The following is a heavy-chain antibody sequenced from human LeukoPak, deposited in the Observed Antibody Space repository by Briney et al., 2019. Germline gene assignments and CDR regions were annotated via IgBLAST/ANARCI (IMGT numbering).Heavy chain of an antibody. CDR3: ARGRPRGNDY. J-gene: IGHJ4*02. CDR2: ISGSGGST. V-gene: IGHV3-23*01. D-gene: IGHD4-23*01. CDR1: GFTFSSYA. Sequence: GGSLRLSCAASGFTFSSYAMSWVRQAPGKGLEWVSAISGSGGSTYYADSVKGRFSISRDNAKNTLYLQMNSLRVEDTAVYYCARGRPRGNDYWGQGTLVTVSS.